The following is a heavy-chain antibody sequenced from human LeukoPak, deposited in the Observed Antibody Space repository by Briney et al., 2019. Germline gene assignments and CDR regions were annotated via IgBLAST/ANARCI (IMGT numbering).Heavy chain of an antibody. CDR1: GFTFDDYA. J-gene: IGHJ4*02. Sequence: GRSLRLSCAASGFTFDDYAMHWVRQAPGKGLEWVSGISWNSGSIGYADSVKGRFTISRDNAQNSLYLQMNSLRADDTAFYYRAKSALRGYSYGHFDYWGQGTLVTVSS. CDR3: AKSALRGYSYGHFDY. CDR2: ISWNSGSI. D-gene: IGHD5-18*01. V-gene: IGHV3-9*01.